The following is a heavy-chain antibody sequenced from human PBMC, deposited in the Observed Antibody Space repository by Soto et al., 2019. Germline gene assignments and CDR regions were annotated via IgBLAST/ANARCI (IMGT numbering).Heavy chain of an antibody. V-gene: IGHV3-48*02. D-gene: IGHD3-9*01. CDR1: GFTFSSYS. CDR3: ARGGDILTGYPYFFYCIDV. J-gene: IGHJ6*02. Sequence: GGSLRLSCAASGFTFSSYSMNWVRQAPGKGLEWVSYISSSSSTIYYADSVKGRFTISRDNAKNSLYLQMNSLRDEDTAVYYCARGGDILTGYPYFFYCIDVRGQVTTVPAS. CDR2: ISSSSSTI.